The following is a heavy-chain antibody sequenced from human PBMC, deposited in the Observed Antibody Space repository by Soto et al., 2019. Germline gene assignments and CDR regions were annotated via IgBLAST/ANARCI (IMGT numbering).Heavy chain of an antibody. J-gene: IGHJ4*02. CDR3: ARVTGYDFWSGYYADY. CDR2: ISSSSSYI. Sequence: GGSLRLSCAASGFTFSSYSMNWVRQAPGKGLEWVSSISSSSSYIYYADSVKGRFTISRDNAKNSLYLQMNSLRAEDTAVYYCARVTGYDFWSGYYADYWGQGTLVTVSS. CDR1: GFTFSSYS. V-gene: IGHV3-21*01. D-gene: IGHD3-3*01.